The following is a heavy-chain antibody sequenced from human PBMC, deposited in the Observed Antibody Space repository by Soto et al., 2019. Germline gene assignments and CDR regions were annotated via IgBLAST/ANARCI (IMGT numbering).Heavy chain of an antibody. CDR1: GFTFSSYA. D-gene: IGHD3-9*01. V-gene: IGHV3-30-3*01. Sequence: QVQLVESGGGVVQPGRSLRLSCAASGFTFSSYAMHWVRQAPGKGLEWVAVISYDGSNKYYADSVKGRFTISRDHSKNTLYLQMNTLRAEDTAVYYCAKGGLTQIRNWGQGTLVTVSS. CDR3: AKGGLTQIRN. J-gene: IGHJ4*02. CDR2: ISYDGSNK.